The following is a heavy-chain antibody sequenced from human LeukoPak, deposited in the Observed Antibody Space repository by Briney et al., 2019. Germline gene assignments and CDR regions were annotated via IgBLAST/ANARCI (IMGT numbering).Heavy chain of an antibody. Sequence: SETLSLTCTVSGGSVSSGSYYWSWIRQPPGKGLEWIGHIYYSGSTNYNPSLKSRVTISVDTSKNQFSLKLSSVTAADTAVYYCARTGGTYYYDSSGYYPSWFDPWGQGTLVTVSS. J-gene: IGHJ5*02. CDR1: GGSVSSGSYY. V-gene: IGHV4-61*01. D-gene: IGHD3-22*01. CDR2: IYYSGST. CDR3: ARTGGTYYYDSSGYYPSWFDP.